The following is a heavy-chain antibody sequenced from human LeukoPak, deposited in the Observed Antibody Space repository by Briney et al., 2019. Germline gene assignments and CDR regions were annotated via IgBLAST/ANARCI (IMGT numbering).Heavy chain of an antibody. Sequence: SDTLSLTCAVHCVSLSCLYWRWVPQPPGKGLEWIWEINHRGGTSYNSSLKSRVTISVDTSKNQLSLKLSSVTAADTAVYYCARVRLGIFGVVNRNFRVDYWGQGTLVTVSS. CDR1: CVSLSCLY. CDR3: ARVRLGIFGVVNRNFRVDY. V-gene: IGHV4-34*01. CDR2: INHRGGT. D-gene: IGHD3-3*01. J-gene: IGHJ4*02.